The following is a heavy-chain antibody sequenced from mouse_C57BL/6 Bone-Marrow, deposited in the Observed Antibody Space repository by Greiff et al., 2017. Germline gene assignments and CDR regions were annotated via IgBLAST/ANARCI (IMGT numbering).Heavy chain of an antibody. V-gene: IGHV6-3*01. CDR2: IRLKSDNYAT. J-gene: IGHJ3*01. CDR3: IYYGSSPFAY. CDR1: GFTFSNYW. D-gene: IGHD1-1*01. Sequence: EVKVEESGGGLVQPGGSMKLSCVASGFTFSNYWMNWVRQSPEKGLEWVAQIRLKSDNYATHYAESVKGRFTISRDDSKSSVYLQMNNLRAEDTGIYYCIYYGSSPFAYWGQGTLVTVSA.